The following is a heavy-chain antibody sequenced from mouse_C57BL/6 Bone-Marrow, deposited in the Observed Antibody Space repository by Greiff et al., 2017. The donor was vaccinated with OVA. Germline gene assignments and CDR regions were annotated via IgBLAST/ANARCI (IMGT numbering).Heavy chain of an antibody. V-gene: IGHV1-81*01. CDR3: ARKDYGNYLDY. Sequence: VQLQESGAELARPGASVKLSCKASGYTFTSYGISWVKQRTGQGLEWIGEIYPRSGNTYYNEKFKGKATLTADKSSSTAYMELRSLTSEDSAVYFCARKDYGNYLDYWGQGTTLTVSS. CDR1: GYTFTSYG. D-gene: IGHD2-1*01. J-gene: IGHJ2*01. CDR2: IYPRSGNT.